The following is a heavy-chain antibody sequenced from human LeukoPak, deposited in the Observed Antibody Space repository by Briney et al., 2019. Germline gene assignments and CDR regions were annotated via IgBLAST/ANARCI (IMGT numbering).Heavy chain of an antibody. J-gene: IGHJ4*02. Sequence: GAPVKVSCKASGYTFTSYGISWVRQAPGQGLEWMGWISAYNGNTNYAQKLQGRVTMTTDTSTSTAYMELRSLRSDDTAVYYCARDITMIVVVTLGYWGQGTLVTVSS. V-gene: IGHV1-18*01. D-gene: IGHD3-22*01. CDR2: ISAYNGNT. CDR3: ARDITMIVVVTLGY. CDR1: GYTFTSYG.